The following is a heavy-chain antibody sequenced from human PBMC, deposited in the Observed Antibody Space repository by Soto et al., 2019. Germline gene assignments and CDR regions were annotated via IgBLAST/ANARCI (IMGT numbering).Heavy chain of an antibody. J-gene: IGHJ5*02. CDR1: GGSISSSY. Sequence: SETLSLTCTVSGGSISSSYWSWIRQPPGKGLEWLAYIYDDGSANYNPSLKSRATISLDMSKNQFSLKLTSVTAADTAVYYCARDKYCSGGSCRKNWFDPWGQGTLVTVS. V-gene: IGHV4-59*01. D-gene: IGHD2-15*01. CDR2: IYDDGSA. CDR3: ARDKYCSGGSCRKNWFDP.